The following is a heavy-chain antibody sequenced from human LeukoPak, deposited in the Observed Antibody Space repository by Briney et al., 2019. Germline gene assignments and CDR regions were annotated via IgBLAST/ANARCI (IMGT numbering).Heavy chain of an antibody. V-gene: IGHV4-61*02. Sequence: SETLSLTCTVSGGSISSGSYYWSWIRQPAGKGLEWIGRIYTSGSTNYNPSLKSRVTISVDTSKNQFSLKLSSVTTADTAVYYCAREGVGWYFDLWGRGTLVTVSS. J-gene: IGHJ2*01. D-gene: IGHD2-15*01. CDR3: AREGVGWYFDL. CDR1: GGSISSGSYY. CDR2: IYTSGST.